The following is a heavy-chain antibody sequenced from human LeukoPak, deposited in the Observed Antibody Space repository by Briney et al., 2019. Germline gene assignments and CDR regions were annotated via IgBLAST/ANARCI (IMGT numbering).Heavy chain of an antibody. CDR3: ARAPGAMVARFDY. Sequence: GGSLRLSCDASGFNFRSYAMSWVRQAPGKGLEWVSSITVGGGSGSQHYADSVKGRFTISRDNSKNTVYLQMSSLRPEDTAVYYCARAPGAMVARFDYWGQGTLVTVSS. V-gene: IGHV3-23*01. D-gene: IGHD5-18*01. CDR2: ITVGGGSGSQ. J-gene: IGHJ4*02. CDR1: GFNFRSYA.